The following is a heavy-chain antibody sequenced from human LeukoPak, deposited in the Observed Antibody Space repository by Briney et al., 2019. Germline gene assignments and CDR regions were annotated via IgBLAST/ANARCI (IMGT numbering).Heavy chain of an antibody. V-gene: IGHV3-74*01. Sequence: PGGSLRLSCAASGFTFSSYWMHWVRQAPGKGLVWVSRINSDGSSTSYADSVKGRFTISRDNAKNSLYLQTNSLRAEDTALYYCARDPSYYDSSGYFYYYYYYMDVWGKGTTVTVSS. CDR3: ARDPSYYDSSGYFYYYYYYMDV. CDR2: INSDGSST. J-gene: IGHJ6*03. D-gene: IGHD3-22*01. CDR1: GFTFSSYW.